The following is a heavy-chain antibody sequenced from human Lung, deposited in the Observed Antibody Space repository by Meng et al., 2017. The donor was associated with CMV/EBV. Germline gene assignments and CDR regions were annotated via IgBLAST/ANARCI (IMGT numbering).Heavy chain of an antibody. J-gene: IGHJ4*02. V-gene: IGHV4-4*02. CDR3: AKEWLDATTGQFDY. D-gene: IGHD1-26*01. CDR1: GVSISTDNW. Sequence: VSGVSISTDNWWSWVRQPPGTGLGWIGEIYRSGSTNYSPCLKSRVTISIDRSKNQFSLRLTSVTDADTAVYYCAKEWLDATTGQFDYWGQGTLVTVSS. CDR2: IYRSGST.